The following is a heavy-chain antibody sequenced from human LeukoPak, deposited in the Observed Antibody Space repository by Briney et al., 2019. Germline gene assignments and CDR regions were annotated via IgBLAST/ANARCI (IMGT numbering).Heavy chain of an antibody. D-gene: IGHD6-19*01. Sequence: GASVKVSCKASGYTFTTYDINSVRQATGQGLEWMGWMNPNSGYTGCAQKFQGRVTITRDTSISTAYMELSSLRSEDTAVYYCARVAGSIDYWGQGTLVTVSS. CDR1: GYTFTTYD. V-gene: IGHV1-8*03. J-gene: IGHJ4*02. CDR2: MNPNSGYT. CDR3: ARVAGSIDY.